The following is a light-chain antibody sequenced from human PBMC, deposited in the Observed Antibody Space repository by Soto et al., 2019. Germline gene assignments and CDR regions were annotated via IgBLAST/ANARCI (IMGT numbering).Light chain of an antibody. CDR2: GSS. CDR3: QQYGSAPRA. Sequence: EVVLTQSPGTLSLSLREGSTLXXRASQSVSATYIAWYQQQSGQAPRLXLYGSSSRATGGADRFSGSGSGTEFTLTIDRLEPEVFATYFCQQYGSAPRAFGQGTKVEIK. CDR1: QSVSATY. V-gene: IGKV3-20*01. J-gene: IGKJ1*01.